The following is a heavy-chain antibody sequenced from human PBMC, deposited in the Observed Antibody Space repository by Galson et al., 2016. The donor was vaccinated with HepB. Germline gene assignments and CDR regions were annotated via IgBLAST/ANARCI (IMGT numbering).Heavy chain of an antibody. CDR3: ASGPIRCLNSGCYSWSDL. CDR2: IFHNGNT. J-gene: IGHJ5*02. CDR1: GGSIGSGGFS. V-gene: IGHV4-30-2*01. D-gene: IGHD2-21*02. Sequence: TLSLTCAVSGGSIGSGGFSWSWIRQPPGKSLEWLGYIFHNGNTFYNPSFNDRVTISLDWSKNQFYLKLSSVTAADTATYYCASGPIRCLNSGCYSWSDLWGKGILVVVSS.